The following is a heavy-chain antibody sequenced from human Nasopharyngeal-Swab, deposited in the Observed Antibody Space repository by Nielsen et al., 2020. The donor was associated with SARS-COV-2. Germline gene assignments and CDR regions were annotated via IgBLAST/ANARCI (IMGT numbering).Heavy chain of an antibody. V-gene: IGHV3-23*01. CDR3: AEPPFSEY. CDR1: GFTFSSYA. J-gene: IGHJ4*02. CDR2: IDDGGGNT. Sequence: GESLKISCAASGFTFSSYAISWVRQAPGKGLEWVPTIDDGGGNTWYADSVKGRFTISRDNSKSTLYLQMNSLKADDTALYYCAEPPFSEYWGQGTLVTVSS.